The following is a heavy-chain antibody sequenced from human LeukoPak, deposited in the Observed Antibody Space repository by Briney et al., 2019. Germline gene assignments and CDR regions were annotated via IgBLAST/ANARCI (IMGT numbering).Heavy chain of an antibody. V-gene: IGHV3-30-3*01. D-gene: IGHD4-11*01. J-gene: IGHJ4*02. CDR1: GFTFSSYA. CDR3: VDYSNSDY. CDR2: ISYDGSNK. Sequence: GGSLRLSCAASGFTFSSYAMHWVRQAPGKGLEWVAVISYDGSNKYYADSVKGRFTISRDNSKNTLYLQMNSLRAEDTAVYYCVDYSNSDYWGQGTLVTVSS.